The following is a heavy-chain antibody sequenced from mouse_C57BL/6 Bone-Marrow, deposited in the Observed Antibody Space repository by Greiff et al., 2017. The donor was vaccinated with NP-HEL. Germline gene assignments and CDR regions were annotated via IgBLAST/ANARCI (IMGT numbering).Heavy chain of an antibody. Sequence: QVQLQQSDAELVKPGTSVKISCKASGYTFTDHSIHWMKQRPEQGLEWIGYIYPRDGSTKYNEKFKGKATLTADKSSSTAYMQLNSLTSEDSAVYFCKVITTGESTDYWGQGTTLTVSS. V-gene: IGHV1-78*01. CDR2: IYPRDGST. J-gene: IGHJ2*01. CDR3: KVITTGESTDY. CDR1: GYTFTDHS. D-gene: IGHD1-1*01.